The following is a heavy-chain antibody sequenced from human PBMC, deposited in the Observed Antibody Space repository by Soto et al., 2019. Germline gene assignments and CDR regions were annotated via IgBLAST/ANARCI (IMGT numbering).Heavy chain of an antibody. CDR1: GGSVSSGDYY. J-gene: IGHJ4*02. CDR2: IYYSGST. V-gene: IGHV4-30-4*01. CDR3: ARGYYDSSGLGYFDY. Sequence: SETLSLTCSVSGGSVSSGDYYWSWIRQPPGKGLEWIGYIYYSGSTYYNPSLTSRVSISIDTSKNQFTLNLSSVTAADTAVYYCARGYYDSSGLGYFDYWGQGTLVTVSS. D-gene: IGHD3-22*01.